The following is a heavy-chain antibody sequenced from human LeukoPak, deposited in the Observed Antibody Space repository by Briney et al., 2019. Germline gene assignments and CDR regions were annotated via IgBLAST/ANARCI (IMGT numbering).Heavy chain of an antibody. CDR2: INHSGST. Sequence: PSETLSLTCAVYGGSFSGYYWSWIRQPPGKGLEWIGEINHSGSTNYNPSLKSRVTISVDTSKNQFSLKLSSVTAADTAVYYCANTPRDDFWSGYYTEYAFDIWAKGQWSPSLQ. J-gene: IGHJ3*02. CDR1: GGSFSGYY. CDR3: ANTPRDDFWSGYYTEYAFDI. V-gene: IGHV4-34*01. D-gene: IGHD3-3*01.